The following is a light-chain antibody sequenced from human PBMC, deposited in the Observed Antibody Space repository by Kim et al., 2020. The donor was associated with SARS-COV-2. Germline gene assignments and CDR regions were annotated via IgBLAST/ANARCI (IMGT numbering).Light chain of an antibody. V-gene: IGLV3-1*01. CDR3: KSYGSNDVV. Sequence: LPPEKTASICCAGDIWGDNYACWYQKTPRPSPLLVFYQDSRRPWGLPQRFSAANAGNTALLTISGTKTMEEDDYCYKSYGSNDVVFGGGTQLTVL. CDR2: QDS. CDR1: IWGDNY. J-gene: IGLJ2*01.